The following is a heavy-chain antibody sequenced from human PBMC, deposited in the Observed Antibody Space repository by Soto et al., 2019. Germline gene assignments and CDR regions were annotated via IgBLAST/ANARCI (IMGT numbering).Heavy chain of an antibody. CDR1: GFTFSSYS. Sequence: PGGSLRLSCAASGFTFSSYSMNWFRQAPGKGLEWVSSISSSSSYIYYADSVKGRFTISRDNAKNSLYLQMNSLRAEDTAVYYCARARSRDYDILTGYGNWFDPWGQGTLVTVSS. D-gene: IGHD3-9*01. CDR2: ISSSSSYI. CDR3: ARARSRDYDILTGYGNWFDP. J-gene: IGHJ5*02. V-gene: IGHV3-21*01.